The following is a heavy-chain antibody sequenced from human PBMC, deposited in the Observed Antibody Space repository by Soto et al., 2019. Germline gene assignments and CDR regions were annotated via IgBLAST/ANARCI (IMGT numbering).Heavy chain of an antibody. CDR1: GYTFTGYY. CDR2: INPNSGGT. Sequence: ASVKVSCKASGYTFTGYYMHWVRQAPGQGLEWMGWINPNSGGTNYAQKFQGRVTMTRDTSISTAYMELNRLRSDDTAVYYCARDREYYDFWSGYYSFYYYGMDVWGQGTTVTVSS. D-gene: IGHD3-3*01. J-gene: IGHJ6*02. CDR3: ARDREYYDFWSGYYSFYYYGMDV. V-gene: IGHV1-2*02.